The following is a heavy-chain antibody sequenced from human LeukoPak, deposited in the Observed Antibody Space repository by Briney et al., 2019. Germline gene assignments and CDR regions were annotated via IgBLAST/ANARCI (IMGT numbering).Heavy chain of an antibody. CDR2: IYYSGSN. D-gene: IGHD4-17*01. V-gene: IGHV4-59*01. J-gene: IGHJ4*02. CDR3: ARERAGDYGSFDY. CDR1: GCSISSYY. Sequence: PSETLSLTCTVSGCSISSYYWSWIRQPPGKGLKWIGYIYYSGSNNCYVYLKIRVTTSVDTSKNQFSLKLSSVTAADTAVYYCARERAGDYGSFDYWGQGTLVTVSS.